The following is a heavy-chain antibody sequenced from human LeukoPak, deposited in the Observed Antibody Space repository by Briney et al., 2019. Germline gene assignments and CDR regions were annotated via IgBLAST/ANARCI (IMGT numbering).Heavy chain of an antibody. Sequence: GASLQISCNASGYNFLKYWIAWVRRLPGKGLEWMGIIYPGDSDIRYSPSFQSQVTISADKSITTASLQWSSLKASDTAMYYCARHFGYSGYDGDYWGQGTLVTVSS. J-gene: IGHJ4*02. V-gene: IGHV5-51*01. CDR1: GYNFLKYW. D-gene: IGHD5-12*01. CDR3: ARHFGYSGYDGDY. CDR2: IYPGDSDI.